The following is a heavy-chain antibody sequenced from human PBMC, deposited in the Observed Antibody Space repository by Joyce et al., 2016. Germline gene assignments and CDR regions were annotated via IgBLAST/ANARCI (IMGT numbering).Heavy chain of an antibody. D-gene: IGHD5-18*01. CDR2: IYDSGST. Sequence: QVQLQESGPGLVRPSQTLSLTCTFSGGSISSGDNCWSWLRQPPGKGLEWIGNIYDSGSTCYNPSLKSRVTVSGDRSKNEFSLKLSSVTAADTAVYYCARGRGYTYGSHFDYWGQGTLVTVSS. J-gene: IGHJ4*02. V-gene: IGHV4-30-4*01. CDR1: GGSISSGDNC. CDR3: ARGRGYTYGSHFDY.